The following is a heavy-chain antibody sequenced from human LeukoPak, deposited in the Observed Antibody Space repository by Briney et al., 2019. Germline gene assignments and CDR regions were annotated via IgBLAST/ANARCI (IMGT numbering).Heavy chain of an antibody. D-gene: IGHD3-22*01. CDR2: ISSSSSYI. CDR1: GFTFSSYS. V-gene: IGHV3-21*01. CDR3: ARGGAYYYDSSGPIVY. J-gene: IGHJ4*02. Sequence: GGSLRLSCAASGFTFSSYSMNWVRQAPGKGLEWVSSISSSSSYIYYADSVKGRFTISRDNAKNSLYLQMNSLRAEDTAVYYCARGGAYYYDSSGPIVYWGQGTLVTVSS.